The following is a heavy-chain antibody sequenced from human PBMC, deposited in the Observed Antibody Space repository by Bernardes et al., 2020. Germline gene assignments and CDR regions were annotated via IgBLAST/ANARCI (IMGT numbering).Heavy chain of an antibody. CDR2: IIQDGGET. CDR1: GFTFSNYW. V-gene: IGHV3-7*01. J-gene: IGHJ3*02. CDR3: ARALARDSSGYYLGPYAFET. D-gene: IGHD3-22*01. Sequence: GGSLRLSCAASGFTFSNYWMSWVRQAPGKGLEWVANIIQDGGETYYVDSVKGRFTISRDNSKNSLYLQMNSLRAEDTAVYYCARALARDSSGYYLGPYAFETGNQGKMVTGTS.